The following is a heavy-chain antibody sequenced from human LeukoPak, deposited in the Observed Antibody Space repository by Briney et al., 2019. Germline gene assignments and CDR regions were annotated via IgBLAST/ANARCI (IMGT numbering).Heavy chain of an antibody. Sequence: AASVKVSCKASGGTFSSYAISWVRQAPGQGLEWMGRIIPILGIANYAQKFQGRVTITADKSTSTAYMELSSLRSEDTAVYYCARNDNHPDYYDSSGNFDYWGQGTLVTVSS. CDR2: IIPILGIA. CDR1: GGTFSSYA. D-gene: IGHD3-22*01. CDR3: ARNDNHPDYYDSSGNFDY. J-gene: IGHJ4*02. V-gene: IGHV1-69*04.